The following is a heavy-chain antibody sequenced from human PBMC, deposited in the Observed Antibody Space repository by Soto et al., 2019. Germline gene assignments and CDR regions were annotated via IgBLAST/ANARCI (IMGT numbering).Heavy chain of an antibody. D-gene: IGHD3-10*01. V-gene: IGHV5-10-1*01. CDR3: ARXRVGFGELLTY. CDR1: GYSFTSYW. CDR2: IDPSDSYT. J-gene: IGHJ4*02. Sequence: EVQLVQSGAEVKKPGESLRISCKGSGYSFTSYWISWXXXXXXXXXEWMGRIDPSDSYTNYSPSFQGHVTISADKSIXXXXXXXXXXXXXXXXXYYXARXRVGFGELLTYWGQGTLVTVSS.